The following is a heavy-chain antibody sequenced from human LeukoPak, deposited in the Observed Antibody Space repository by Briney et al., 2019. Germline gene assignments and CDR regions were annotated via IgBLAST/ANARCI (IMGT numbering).Heavy chain of an antibody. J-gene: IGHJ6*03. CDR1: GGSISSSNYY. D-gene: IGHD3-10*01. Sequence: PSETLSLTCTVSGGSISSSNYYWGWIRQPPGKGLEWIREINDSGSTNYNPSLKSRVTISVDTSKYPFLLKSTSVTAADTAVYYCARHKWFGEAHYYYYYMDVWGKGTTVTISS. CDR2: INDSGST. V-gene: IGHV4-39*01. CDR3: ARHKWFGEAHYYYYYMDV.